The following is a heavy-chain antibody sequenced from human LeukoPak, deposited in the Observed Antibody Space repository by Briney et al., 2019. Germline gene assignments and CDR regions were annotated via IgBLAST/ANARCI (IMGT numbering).Heavy chain of an antibody. V-gene: IGHV4-59*01. J-gene: IGHJ4*02. D-gene: IGHD1-26*01. Sequence: SETLSLTCTVSGGSISSYYWSWIRQPPGKGLEWIGYIYYSGSTNYNPSLKSRVTISVDTSKNQFSLKLSSVTAADTAVYYCARVPSFSGYVDYWGQGTLVTVSS. CDR2: IYYSGST. CDR1: GGSISSYY. CDR3: ARVPSFSGYVDY.